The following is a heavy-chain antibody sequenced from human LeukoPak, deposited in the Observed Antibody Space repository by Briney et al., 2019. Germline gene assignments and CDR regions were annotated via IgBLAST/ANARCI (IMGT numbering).Heavy chain of an antibody. Sequence: SQTLSLTCAVSGGSINSGGYSWSWIRQPPGKGLEWIGYIYHSGSTYYNPSLKSRVTISVDRSKNQFSLKLSSVTAADTAVYYCAREGLWFGELFDYWGQGTLVTVSS. CDR2: IYHSGST. CDR3: AREGLWFGELFDY. V-gene: IGHV4-30-2*01. J-gene: IGHJ4*02. D-gene: IGHD3-10*01. CDR1: GGSINSGGYS.